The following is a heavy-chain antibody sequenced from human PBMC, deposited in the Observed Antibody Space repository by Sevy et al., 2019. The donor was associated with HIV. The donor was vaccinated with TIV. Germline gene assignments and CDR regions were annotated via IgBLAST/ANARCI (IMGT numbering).Heavy chain of an antibody. D-gene: IGHD3-10*01. CDR1: GFTFSSYA. CDR2: ISGSGGST. V-gene: IGHV3-23*01. J-gene: IGHJ3*02. CDR3: AKMPTRITMVRGVMRAFDI. Sequence: GGSLRLSCAASGFTFSSYAMSWVRQAPGKGLEWVSAISGSGGSTYYADSVKGRFTISRDNSKNTLYLQMNSLRADDTAVYYCAKMPTRITMVRGVMRAFDIWGQGTMVTVSS.